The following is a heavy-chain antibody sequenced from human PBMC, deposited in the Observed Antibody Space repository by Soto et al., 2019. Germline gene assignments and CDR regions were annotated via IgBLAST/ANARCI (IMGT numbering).Heavy chain of an antibody. CDR1: GFTFSTYS. Sequence: GSLRLSCAASGFTFSTYSMNWVRQAPGKGLEWVSYISSSSSPICYADSVKGRFTISRDNAKNSLYLQMSSLRADDTAVYYCARDKRSSGNDYLPCFDYRGQGTLVTVSS. CDR2: ISSSSSPI. V-gene: IGHV3-48*01. D-gene: IGHD5-12*01. CDR3: ARDKRSSGNDYLPCFDY. J-gene: IGHJ4*02.